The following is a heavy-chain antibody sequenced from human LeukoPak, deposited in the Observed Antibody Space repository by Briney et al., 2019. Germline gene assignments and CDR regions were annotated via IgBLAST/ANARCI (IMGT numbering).Heavy chain of an antibody. D-gene: IGHD1-26*01. Sequence: ASVKVSCKASGGTFSNYAFSWVRQSPRQGLVWMGGIIPSFGPPNNAQKFQDRVTITTDESKSTGHMELSRLTTDDTAIYYCARDRSSGTFDSFGVWGPGTLVTVSS. J-gene: IGHJ3*01. CDR1: GGTFSNYA. CDR2: IIPSFGPP. V-gene: IGHV1-69*05. CDR3: ARDRSSGTFDSFGV.